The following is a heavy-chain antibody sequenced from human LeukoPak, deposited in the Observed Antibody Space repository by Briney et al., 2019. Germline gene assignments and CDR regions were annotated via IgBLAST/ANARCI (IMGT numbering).Heavy chain of an antibody. D-gene: IGHD6-19*01. V-gene: IGHV1-69*04. Sequence: SVTVSCKASGATFNNYVITWVRQAPGQGLEWMGMIIPSLDITNYAQKFQGRVTITADKSTSTAYMELRSLRSEDTAVYYCARGFGGSSGSSDYYGMDVWGQGTTVTVSS. J-gene: IGHJ6*02. CDR1: GATFNNYV. CDR3: ARGFGGSSGSSDYYGMDV. CDR2: IIPSLDIT.